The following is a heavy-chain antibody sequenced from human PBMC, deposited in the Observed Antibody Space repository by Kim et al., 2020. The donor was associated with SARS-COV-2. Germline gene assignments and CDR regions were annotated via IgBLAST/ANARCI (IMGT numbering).Heavy chain of an antibody. CDR1: GFTFSNSA. D-gene: IGHD2-15*01. V-gene: IGHV3-23*01. J-gene: IGHJ4*02. CDR3: ARASGSSN. CDR2: ISGSGGST. Sequence: GGSLRLSCAASGFTFSNSAMSWVRQVPGKGLEWVSVISGSGGSTYYADSVKGRFTISRDNSKNTLYLQMNSLRADDTAVYYCARASGSSNWGQGTLVTVSS.